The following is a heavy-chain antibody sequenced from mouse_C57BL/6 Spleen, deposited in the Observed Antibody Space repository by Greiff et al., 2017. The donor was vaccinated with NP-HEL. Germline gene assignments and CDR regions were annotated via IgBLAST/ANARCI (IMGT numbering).Heavy chain of an antibody. CDR3: TVFITTVVADFDY. CDR1: GFNIKDDY. D-gene: IGHD1-1*01. Sequence: VQLQQSGAELVRPGASVKLSCTASGFNIKDDYMHWVKQRPEQGLEWIGWIDPENGDTEYASKFQGKATITADTSSNTAYLQLSSLTSEDTAVYYCTVFITTVVADFDYWGQGTTLTVSS. CDR2: IDPENGDT. V-gene: IGHV14-4*01. J-gene: IGHJ2*01.